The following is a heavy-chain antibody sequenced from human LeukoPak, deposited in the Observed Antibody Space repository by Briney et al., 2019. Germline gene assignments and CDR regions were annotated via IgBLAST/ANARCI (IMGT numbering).Heavy chain of an antibody. CDR2: IYHSGST. D-gene: IGHD2-2*01. CDR3: ARALCSSTSCYLGPDYYYYYMDV. J-gene: IGHJ6*03. V-gene: IGHV4-38-2*01. CDR1: GYSISSGYY. Sequence: SETLSLTCAVSGYSISSGYYWGWIRQPPGKGLEWIGSIYHSGSTYYNPSLKSRVTISVDTSKNQFSLKLSSVTAADTAVYYCARALCSSTSCYLGPDYYYYYMDVWGKGTTVTVSS.